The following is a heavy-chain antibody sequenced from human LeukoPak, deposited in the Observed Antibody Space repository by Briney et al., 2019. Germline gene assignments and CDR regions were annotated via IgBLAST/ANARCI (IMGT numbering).Heavy chain of an antibody. D-gene: IGHD3-3*01. CDR1: GGSFSGYY. CDR3: AGGYDFWSGSIDY. J-gene: IGHJ4*02. Sequence: SETLSLTCVMYGGSFSGYYWGWIRQPPGKGLEWIGSIYYSGSTYYNPSLKSRVTISVDTSKNQFSLKLSSVTAADTAVYYCAGGYDFWSGSIDYWGQGTLVTVSS. V-gene: IGHV4-34*01. CDR2: IYYSGST.